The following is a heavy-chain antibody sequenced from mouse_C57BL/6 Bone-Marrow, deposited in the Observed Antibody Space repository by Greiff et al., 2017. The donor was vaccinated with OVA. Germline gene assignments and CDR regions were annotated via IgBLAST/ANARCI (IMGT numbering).Heavy chain of an antibody. CDR3: AKTTVVEGYYFDY. J-gene: IGHJ2*01. CDR2: INPNHGGT. CDR1: GYTFTDYH. Sequence: EVPLQQSGPELVKPGASVKIPCKASGYTFTDYHMDWVKQSHGKSLEWIGDINPNHGGTIYNQKFKGKATLTVDKSSSTAYMELRSLTSEDTAVYYCAKTTVVEGYYFDYWGQGTTLTVSS. D-gene: IGHD1-1*01. V-gene: IGHV1-18*01.